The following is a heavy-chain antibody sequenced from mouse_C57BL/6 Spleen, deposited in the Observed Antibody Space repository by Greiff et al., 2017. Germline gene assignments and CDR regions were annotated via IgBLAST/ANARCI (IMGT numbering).Heavy chain of an antibody. CDR2: IWSGGST. V-gene: IGHV2-2*01. J-gene: IGHJ4*01. CDR3: ARNGGIYAMDY. Sequence: QVQLQQSGPGLVQPSQSLSITCTVSGFSLTSYGVHWVRQSPGKGLEWLGVIWSGGSTDSNAAFISRLSISKDNSKSQVFFKMNSLQADDTAIYYCARNGGIYAMDYWGQGTSVTVSS. CDR1: GFSLTSYG.